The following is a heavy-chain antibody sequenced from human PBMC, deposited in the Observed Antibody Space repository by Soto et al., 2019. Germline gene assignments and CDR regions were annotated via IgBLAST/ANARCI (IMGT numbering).Heavy chain of an antibody. CDR3: AILRGNGYDYVDY. Sequence: QVQLQESGPGLVKPSQTLSLTCTVSGGSINSGAYYWGWIRQHPGKGLEWIGYIYYSGSTYYNPSRKSRVNISIDTSNNQFSLRLSSVTAADTAMYYCAILRGNGYDYVDYWGQGTLVTVSS. V-gene: IGHV4-31*03. D-gene: IGHD5-12*01. CDR1: GGSINSGAYY. J-gene: IGHJ4*02. CDR2: IYYSGST.